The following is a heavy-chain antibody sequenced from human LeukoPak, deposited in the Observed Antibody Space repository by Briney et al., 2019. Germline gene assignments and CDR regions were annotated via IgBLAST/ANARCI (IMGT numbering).Heavy chain of an antibody. CDR1: GGTFSSYA. V-gene: IGHV1-69*04. Sequence: SVKVSCKASGGTFSSYAISWVRQAPGQGLEWMGRIIPILGIANYAQKFQGRVTITADKSTGTAYMELSSLRSEDTAVYYCARAPRYSSGGYYAFDIWGQGTMVTVSS. CDR2: IIPILGIA. D-gene: IGHD6-19*01. CDR3: ARAPRYSSGGYYAFDI. J-gene: IGHJ3*02.